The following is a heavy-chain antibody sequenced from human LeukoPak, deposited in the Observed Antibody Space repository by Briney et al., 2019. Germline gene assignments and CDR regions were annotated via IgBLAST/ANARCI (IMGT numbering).Heavy chain of an antibody. CDR1: GGSFSGYY. J-gene: IGHJ4*02. CDR2: INHSGST. V-gene: IGHV4-34*01. Sequence: SETLSLTCTVYGGSFSGYYWSWIRQPPGKGLEWIGEINHSGSTNYNPSLKSRVTISVDTSKNQFSLKLSSVTAADTAVYYCARAGAFSYFDYWGQGTLVTVSS. CDR3: ARAGAFSYFDY. D-gene: IGHD2/OR15-2a*01.